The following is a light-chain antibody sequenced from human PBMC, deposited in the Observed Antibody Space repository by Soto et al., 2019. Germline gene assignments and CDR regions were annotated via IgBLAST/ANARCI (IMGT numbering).Light chain of an antibody. CDR2: GAS. Sequence: EIVMTQSPATLSVSPGERATLSCRASQSVSSNLAWYQQKPGQAPRLLIYGASNRATGIPDRFSGSGSGTDFTLTISRLEPEDFAVYYCQQYKDWPTPFGQGTKVDI. J-gene: IGKJ1*01. CDR3: QQYKDWPTP. CDR1: QSVSSN. V-gene: IGKV3D-15*01.